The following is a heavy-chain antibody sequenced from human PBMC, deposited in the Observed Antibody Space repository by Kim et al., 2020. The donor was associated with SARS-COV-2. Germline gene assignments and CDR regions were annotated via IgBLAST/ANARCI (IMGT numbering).Heavy chain of an antibody. Sequence: SETLSLTCAVYGGSFSGYYWSWIRQPPGKGLEWIGEINHSGSTNYNPSLKSRVTISVDTSKNQFSLKLSSVTAADTAVYYCARDDGDYVPNAFDIWGQGTMVTVSS. CDR1: GGSFSGYY. CDR3: ARDDGDYVPNAFDI. V-gene: IGHV4-34*01. D-gene: IGHD4-17*01. CDR2: INHSGST. J-gene: IGHJ3*02.